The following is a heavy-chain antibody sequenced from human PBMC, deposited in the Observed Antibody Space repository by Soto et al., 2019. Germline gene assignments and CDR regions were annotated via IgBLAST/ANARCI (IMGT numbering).Heavy chain of an antibody. J-gene: IGHJ6*03. D-gene: IGHD6-13*01. Sequence: PSETLSLTCTVSGGSISSYYWSWIRQPPGKGLEWIGYIYYSGSTNYNPSLKSRVTISVDTSKNQFSLKLSSVTAADTAMYYCARLDKQQLEGYYYYYYMDVWGKRTTVTVSS. V-gene: IGHV4-59*01. CDR3: ARLDKQQLEGYYYYYYMDV. CDR1: GGSISSYY. CDR2: IYYSGST.